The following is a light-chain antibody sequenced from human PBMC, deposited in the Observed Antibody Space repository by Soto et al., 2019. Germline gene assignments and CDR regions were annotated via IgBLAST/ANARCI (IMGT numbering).Light chain of an antibody. J-gene: IGLJ3*02. Sequence: QLVLTQSPSASASLGASVKLTCTLSSGHSNYAIAWHQQQPEKGPRFLMKLYSDGSHNKGDGIPDRFSGSSSGAERYLTISSLQSEDEADYYCQTWGTGIHGVFGGGTKLTVL. CDR2: LYSDGSH. V-gene: IGLV4-69*01. CDR1: SGHSNYA. CDR3: QTWGTGIHGV.